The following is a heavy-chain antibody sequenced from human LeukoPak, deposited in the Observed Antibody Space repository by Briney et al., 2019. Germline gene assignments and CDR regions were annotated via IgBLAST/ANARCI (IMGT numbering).Heavy chain of an antibody. CDR2: IYYNGNT. J-gene: IGHJ6*02. CDR1: DGSINSYY. CDR3: ARGRSNYYGMDV. Sequence: SETLTLTCSVSDGSINSYYWNWIRRPPGKGLEWIGYIYYNGNTNYSPSLKSRVTMSVDTSKNLFSLKVSSVTAADTAVYYCARGRSNYYGMDVWGQGTTVTVSS. D-gene: IGHD1-26*01. V-gene: IGHV4-59*01.